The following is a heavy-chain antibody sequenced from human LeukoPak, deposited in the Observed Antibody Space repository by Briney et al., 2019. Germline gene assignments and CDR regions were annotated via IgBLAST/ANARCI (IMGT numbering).Heavy chain of an antibody. Sequence: GGSLRLSCEASGFTFSSTWMHWVRQAPGKGPMWVSRIHSDGTTTIYADSVKGRFTISRDNGKNTLYLQMDGLRAEDTAVYYCARDRYYVVDYWGQGTLVTVSS. V-gene: IGHV3-74*01. J-gene: IGHJ4*02. D-gene: IGHD1-26*01. CDR1: GFTFSSTW. CDR2: IHSDGTTT. CDR3: ARDRYYVVDY.